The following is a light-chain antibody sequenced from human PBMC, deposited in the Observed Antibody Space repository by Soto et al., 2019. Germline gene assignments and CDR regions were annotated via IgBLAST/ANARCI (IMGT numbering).Light chain of an antibody. V-gene: IGLV2-14*01. CDR3: NSYTGSITFWV. Sequence: QSALTQPASVSGSPGQSITISCTGTSSDVGGYNYVSWYQQYPGKAPKLIIYEVSNRPSGVSSRFSGFKSGNTASLTISGLQAEDEADYYCNSYTGSITFWVFGGGTKVTVL. CDR1: SSDVGGYNY. J-gene: IGLJ3*02. CDR2: EVS.